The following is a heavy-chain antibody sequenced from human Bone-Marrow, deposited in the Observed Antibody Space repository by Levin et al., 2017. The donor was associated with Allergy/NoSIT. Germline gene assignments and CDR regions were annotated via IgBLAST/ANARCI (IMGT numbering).Heavy chain of an antibody. D-gene: IGHD5-18*01. J-gene: IGHJ4*02. CDR2: IHASGKT. Sequence: SQTLSLTCSVSGGFLGDYYWGWVRQAAGKELESIGRIHASGKTKYNPSLESRATMSVDTSRRQFSLNLTSVTAADTAVYYCAKDNGYGYGFFDSWGQGSLVTVSS. CDR3: AKDNGYGYGFFDS. V-gene: IGHV4-4*07. CDR1: GGFLGDYY.